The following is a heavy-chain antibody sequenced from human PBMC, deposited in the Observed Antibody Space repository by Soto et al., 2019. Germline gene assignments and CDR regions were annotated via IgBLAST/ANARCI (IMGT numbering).Heavy chain of an antibody. CDR2: LSGSGSST. CDR3: AKGGVTRSYYYAMDV. V-gene: IGHV3-23*01. Sequence: EVQLLESEGGLVQPGRSLRLSCAASGFIFSDYAMSWVRQAPGKGLEWVSALSGSGSSTYYADSVKGRFTISRDNLKNTVSLQMNNRTAEDTAVYYCAKGGVTRSYYYAMDVWGQGTTVTVSS. J-gene: IGHJ6*02. CDR1: GFIFSDYA.